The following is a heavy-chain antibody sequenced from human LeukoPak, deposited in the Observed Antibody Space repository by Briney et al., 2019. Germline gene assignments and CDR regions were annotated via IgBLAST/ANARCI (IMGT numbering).Heavy chain of an antibody. J-gene: IGHJ4*02. CDR2: INHSGST. V-gene: IGHV4-34*01. Sequence: SETLSLTCAVYGGSFSGYYWSWIRQPPGKGLEWIGEINHSGSTYYNPSLKSRVTISVDTSKNQFSLKLSSVTAADTAVYYCARDSVRDYWGQGTLVTVSS. D-gene: IGHD2-21*01. CDR3: ARDSVRDY. CDR1: GGSFSGYY.